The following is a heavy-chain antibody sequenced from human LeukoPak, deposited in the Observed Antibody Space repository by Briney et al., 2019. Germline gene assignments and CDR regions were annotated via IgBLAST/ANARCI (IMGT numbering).Heavy chain of an antibody. V-gene: IGHV3-15*01. CDR2: IKSKTDGGTT. J-gene: IGHJ4*02. D-gene: IGHD5-12*01. Sequence: SGGSLRLSCAASEFTFNRYWMSWVRQAPGKGLEWVGRIKSKTDGGTTDYAAPVKGRFTISRDDSRNTLYLQMNSLKTEDTAVYYCTTGGYGGQFDYWGQGTLVTVSS. CDR1: EFTFNRYW. CDR3: TTGGYGGQFDY.